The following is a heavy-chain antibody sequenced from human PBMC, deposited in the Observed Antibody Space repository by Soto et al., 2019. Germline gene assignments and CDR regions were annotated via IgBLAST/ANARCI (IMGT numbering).Heavy chain of an antibody. V-gene: IGHV3-9*01. D-gene: IGHD3-10*01. Sequence: EVQLVESGGGLVQPCRSLRLSCAASGFTFDDYAMHWVRQAPGKGLEWVTGISWNSDTIGYADSVKGRFTISRDNAKNSLYLQMNSLRAEDTAFYYCARDVWSRASGPPDSWGQGTLVTVSS. CDR1: GFTFDDYA. J-gene: IGHJ4*02. CDR2: ISWNSDTI. CDR3: ARDVWSRASGPPDS.